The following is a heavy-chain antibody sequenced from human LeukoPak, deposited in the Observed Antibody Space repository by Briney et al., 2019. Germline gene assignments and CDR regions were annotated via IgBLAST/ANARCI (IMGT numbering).Heavy chain of an antibody. CDR2: ISGSGGST. CDR1: GFTFSSYA. J-gene: IGHJ4*02. V-gene: IGHV3-23*01. D-gene: IGHD3-22*01. CDR3: AKVPGYYDSSGYTLGRVDY. Sequence: GSLRLSCAASGFTFSSYAMSWVRQAPGKGLEWVSAISGSGGSTYYADSVKGRFTISRDNSKNTLYLQMNGLRAEDTAVYYCAKVPGYYDSSGYTLGRVDYWGQGTLVTVSS.